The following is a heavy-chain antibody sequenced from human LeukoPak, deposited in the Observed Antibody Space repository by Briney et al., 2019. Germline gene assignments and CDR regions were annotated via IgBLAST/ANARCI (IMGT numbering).Heavy chain of an antibody. D-gene: IGHD3-22*01. CDR3: ARALYYDSSGYYVNYFDY. J-gene: IGHJ4*02. V-gene: IGHV4-61*02. CDR2: IYYSGST. CDR1: GGSISSGSYY. Sequence: PSQTLSLTCTVSGGSISSGSYYWSWIRQPAGKGLEWIGSIYYSGSTYYNPSLKSRVTISVDTSKNQFSLKLSSVTAADTAVYYCARALYYDSSGYYVNYFDYWGQGTLVTVSS.